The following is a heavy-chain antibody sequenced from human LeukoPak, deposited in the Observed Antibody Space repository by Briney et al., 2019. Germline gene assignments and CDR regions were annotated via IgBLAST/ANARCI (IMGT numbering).Heavy chain of an antibody. CDR1: GFTFSSYS. CDR3: ARYATVAAHRDFDY. CDR2: ISSSSLYI. J-gene: IGHJ4*02. V-gene: IGHV3-21*01. Sequence: GGSLRLSCAASGFTFSSYSMNWVRQAPGKGLEWVSCISSSSLYIYYADSVKGRFTISRDNAKNSLYLQMNSLRAEDTAVYYCARYATVAAHRDFDYWGQGTLVTVSS. D-gene: IGHD6-19*01.